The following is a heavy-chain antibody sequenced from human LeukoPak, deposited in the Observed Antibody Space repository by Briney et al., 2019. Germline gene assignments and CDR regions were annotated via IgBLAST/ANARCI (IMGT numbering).Heavy chain of an antibody. CDR3: ARPSGKYGSGSSNAFDI. CDR2: IYYSGST. V-gene: IGHV4-39*01. CDR1: GGSISSSSYY. Sequence: SETLSLTCTVSGGSISSSSYYWGWIRQPPGTGLEWIGSIYYSGSTYYNPSLKSRVTISVDTSKNQFSLKLSSVTAADTAVYYCARPSGKYGSGSSNAFDIWGQGTMVTVSS. D-gene: IGHD3-10*01. J-gene: IGHJ3*02.